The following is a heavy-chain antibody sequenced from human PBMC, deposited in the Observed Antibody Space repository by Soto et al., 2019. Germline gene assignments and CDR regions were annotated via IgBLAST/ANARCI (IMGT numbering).Heavy chain of an antibody. CDR2: INSDGTTI. V-gene: IGHV3-74*01. CDR1: GFTFSNYW. CDR3: ARAGWYRFDY. Sequence: EVQLVESGGGLVQPGGSLRLSCAASGFTFSNYWVHWVGQAPGKGLMWVSRINSDGTTINYADSVEGRFTISRDNAKNTLFLQMNSLRVEDTAVYYCARAGWYRFDYWGQGTLVTVSS. J-gene: IGHJ4*02. D-gene: IGHD6-19*01.